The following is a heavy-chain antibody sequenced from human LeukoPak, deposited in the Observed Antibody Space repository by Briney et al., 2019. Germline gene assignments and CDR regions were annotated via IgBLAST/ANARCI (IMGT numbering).Heavy chain of an antibody. D-gene: IGHD6-13*01. CDR2: ISAYNGDT. Sequence: ASVKVSCKTSGYTFTTYGVTWVRQAPRQGLEWMGWISAYNGDTHYAQKFQDRFTMTTDISTNTATMELRGLRSDDTAVYYCARDHSSSCQLLDFWGQGTLVTISS. V-gene: IGHV1-18*01. CDR3: ARDHSSSCQLLDF. J-gene: IGHJ4*02. CDR1: GYTFTTYG.